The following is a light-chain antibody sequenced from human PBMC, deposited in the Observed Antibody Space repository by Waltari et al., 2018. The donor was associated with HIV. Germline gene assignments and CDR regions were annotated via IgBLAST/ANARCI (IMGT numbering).Light chain of an antibody. CDR1: QSISSW. V-gene: IGKV1-5*03. Sequence: DIQMTQSPSTLSAFVGDRVTYTCRASQSISSWLAWYQQKPGKAPKLLIYKASTLESGVPSRFSGSGSGTEFTLTISSLQPDDVATYYCQQYNGDLYTFGQGTKLEIK. CDR2: KAS. J-gene: IGKJ2*01. CDR3: QQYNGDLYT.